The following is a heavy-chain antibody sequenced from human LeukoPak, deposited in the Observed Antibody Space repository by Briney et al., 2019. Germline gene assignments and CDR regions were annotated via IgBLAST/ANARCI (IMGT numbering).Heavy chain of an antibody. J-gene: IGHJ4*02. CDR3: ARDLVAAAGRPLGY. Sequence: ASVKVSCKASGYTFTSYAMHWVRQAPGQRLEWMGWINAGNGNTKYSQKFQGRVTITRDTSASTAYMELSSLRSEDTAVYSCARDLVAAAGRPLGYWGQGTLVTVSS. V-gene: IGHV1-3*01. CDR1: GYTFTSYA. D-gene: IGHD6-13*01. CDR2: INAGNGNT.